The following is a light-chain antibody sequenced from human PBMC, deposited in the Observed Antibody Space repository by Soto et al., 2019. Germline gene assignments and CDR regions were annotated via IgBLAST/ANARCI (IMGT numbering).Light chain of an antibody. CDR1: QGISNY. CDR3: QKYNSAPPGIT. CDR2: AAS. J-gene: IGKJ5*01. V-gene: IGKV1-27*01. Sequence: DIQITHSSFSLSCSLGDRVAITCRAIQGISNYLAWYQQKPGKVPKLLIYAASTLQSGVPSRFSGSGSGTDFTLTISSLQPEDLATYYCQKYNSAPPGITFGQGTRLEIK.